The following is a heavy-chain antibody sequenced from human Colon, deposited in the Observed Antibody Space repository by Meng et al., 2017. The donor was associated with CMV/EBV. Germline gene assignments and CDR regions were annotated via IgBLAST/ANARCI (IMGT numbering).Heavy chain of an antibody. J-gene: IGHJ4*02. CDR3: AREGDWNYDSYFDN. V-gene: IGHV1-18*01. CDR1: GYTITSYG. CDR2: ISVYNGIT. Sequence: ASVQVSCKASGYTITSYGLSWVRQAPGQGLEWMGWISVYNGITSYAQKFQDRVTMTADTSTSTAYMEVRSLRSDDTAVYYCAREGDWNYDSYFDNWGQGTLVTVSS. D-gene: IGHD1-7*01.